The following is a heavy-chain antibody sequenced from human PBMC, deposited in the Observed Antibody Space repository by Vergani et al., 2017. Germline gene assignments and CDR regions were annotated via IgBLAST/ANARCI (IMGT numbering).Heavy chain of an antibody. Sequence: EVQLVESGGDFVQPGGSLTLSCAASGFNVGHYWMSWVRQAPGKGLEWVANIKEDGTEKYYLDSVKGRFTISRDIAENSLYLQMNSLRAEDTAVYYCAREDSSSWAWFDPWGQGTLVTVSS. D-gene: IGHD6-13*01. CDR2: IKEDGTEK. CDR1: GFNVGHYW. V-gene: IGHV3-7*01. CDR3: AREDSSSWAWFDP. J-gene: IGHJ5*02.